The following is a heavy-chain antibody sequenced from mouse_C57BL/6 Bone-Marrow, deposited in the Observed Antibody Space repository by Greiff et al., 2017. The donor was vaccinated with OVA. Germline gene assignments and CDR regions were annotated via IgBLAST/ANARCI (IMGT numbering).Heavy chain of an antibody. CDR1: GYTFTSYW. V-gene: IGHV1-69*01. Sequence: VQLQQPGAELVMPGASVKLSCKASGYTFTSYWMHWVKQRPGQGLEWIGEIDPSDSYTNYNQKFKGKSTLTVDKSSSTAHMELLSLTSEDFAVYYCAREGGASPDYWGQGTTLTVSS. CDR3: AREGGASPDY. D-gene: IGHD6-1*01. J-gene: IGHJ2*01. CDR2: IDPSDSYT.